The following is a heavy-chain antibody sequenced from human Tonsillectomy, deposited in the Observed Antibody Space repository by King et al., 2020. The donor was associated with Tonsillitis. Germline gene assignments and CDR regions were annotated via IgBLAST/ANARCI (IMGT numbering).Heavy chain of an antibody. Sequence: VQLVESGGGVVKPGRSLRLSCAASGFTFSSYAMHWVRQAPGKGLEWLAVISNDGDKKYYGDSTKGRFTISRDNSKNTLYLQMNSLRAEDTAVFYCAKDHGTGTYYYYYMDVWGKGTTVTVS. CDR1: GFTFSSYA. J-gene: IGHJ6*03. V-gene: IGHV3-30*04. D-gene: IGHD3/OR15-3a*01. CDR2: ISNDGDKK. CDR3: AKDHGTGTYYYYYMDV.